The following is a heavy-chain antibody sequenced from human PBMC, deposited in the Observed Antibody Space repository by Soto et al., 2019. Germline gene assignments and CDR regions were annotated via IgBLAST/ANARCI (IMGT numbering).Heavy chain of an antibody. CDR2: ISYDGDNK. CDR1: GFTFSSYS. V-gene: IGHV3-30-3*01. Sequence: QVQLVESGGGVVQPGRSLRLSCAASGFTFSSYSMHWVRQAPGKGLEWVAVISYDGDNKYYADSVKGRFTISRDNSKNPLYVPVNSLRPEDTAVYYCARALGDGDLWTGIGCYWGQGALVTVSS. D-gene: IGHD3-3*01. J-gene: IGHJ4*02. CDR3: ARALGDGDLWTGIGCY.